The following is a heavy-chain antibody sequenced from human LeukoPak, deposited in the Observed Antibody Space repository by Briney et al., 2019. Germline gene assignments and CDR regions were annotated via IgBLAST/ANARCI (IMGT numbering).Heavy chain of an antibody. CDR1: GFTFDDYA. CDR3: ARDLTGDSLFDY. D-gene: IGHD3-9*01. CDR2: ISSSDSTM. V-gene: IGHV3-48*03. J-gene: IGHJ4*02. Sequence: PGRSLRLSCAASGFTFDDYAMHWVRQAPGKGLEWVSYISSSDSTMYYADSVKGRFTISRDNAKNSLFLQMNSLRAEDTAVYYCARDLTGDSLFDYWGQGTLVTVSS.